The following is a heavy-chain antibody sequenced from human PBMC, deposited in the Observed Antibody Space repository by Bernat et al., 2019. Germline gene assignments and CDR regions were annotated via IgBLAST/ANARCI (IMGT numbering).Heavy chain of an antibody. D-gene: IGHD3-10*01. Sequence: EVQLVQSGVEVKKPRESLKISCKGSGYSFANYWIGWVRQMPGKGLEWMGIIYPGDSDIRYSPSFQGQVTISADKSISTAFLQWSSLKASDTAIYYCARPITMIRGLYTTDHWGQGTLVTVSS. CDR3: ARPITMIRGLYTTDH. CDR2: IYPGDSDI. V-gene: IGHV5-51*01. CDR1: GYSFANYW. J-gene: IGHJ4*02.